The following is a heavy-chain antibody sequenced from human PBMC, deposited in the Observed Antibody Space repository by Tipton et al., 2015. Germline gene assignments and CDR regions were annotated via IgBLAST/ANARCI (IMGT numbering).Heavy chain of an antibody. CDR1: GFTFSSYA. Sequence: SLRLSCAASGFTFSSYAMNWVRQAPGKGLEWVSSISGSGGSTIYADSVKGRFTISRDISKNMVYLQMNSLRAEDTAVYYCAKAPTLAGLMDYWGQGTLVTVSS. V-gene: IGHV3-23*01. CDR2: ISGSGGST. CDR3: AKAPTLAGLMDY. D-gene: IGHD3-16*01. J-gene: IGHJ4*02.